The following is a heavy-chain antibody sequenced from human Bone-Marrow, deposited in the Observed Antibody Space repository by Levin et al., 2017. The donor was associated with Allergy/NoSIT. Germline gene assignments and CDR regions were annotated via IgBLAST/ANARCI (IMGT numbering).Heavy chain of an antibody. J-gene: IGHJ3*02. CDR2: IDPTDSDA. Sequence: KTGGSLRLSCQISGYSFASHWIGWVRQMPGKGLEWMGIIDPTDSDARYSPSFQGQVTMSVDKSISTAYLQWSSLKASDTAMYYCARGGQILTEDVFDIWGQGTMVTVSS. V-gene: IGHV5-51*01. CDR3: ARGGQILTEDVFDI. CDR1: GYSFASHW. D-gene: IGHD2/OR15-2a*01.